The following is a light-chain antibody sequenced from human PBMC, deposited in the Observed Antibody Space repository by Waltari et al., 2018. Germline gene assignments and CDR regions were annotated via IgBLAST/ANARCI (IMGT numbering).Light chain of an antibody. Sequence: EIVLTQSPGTLSLSPGERATLSCRASQSVSSGYLAWYQQEPGQAPRLLIYGASNRAAGIPDRFSGGGSGTDFTLTISRLEPEDFATYYCQKYISAPPTFGGGTRVEIK. CDR2: GAS. J-gene: IGKJ4*01. V-gene: IGKV3-20*01. CDR3: QKYISAPPT. CDR1: QSVSSGY.